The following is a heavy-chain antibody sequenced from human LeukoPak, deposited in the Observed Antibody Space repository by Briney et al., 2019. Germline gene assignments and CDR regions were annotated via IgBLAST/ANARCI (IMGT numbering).Heavy chain of an antibody. V-gene: IGHV4-34*01. CDR3: ATSGGPLNWFDP. CDR2: INHSGST. Sequence: PSETLSLTCAVYGGSFSGYYWGWIRQPPGKGLEWIGEINHSGSTNYNPSLKSRVTISVDTSKNQFSLKLSSVTAADTAVYYYATSGGPLNWFDPWGQGTLVTVSS. J-gene: IGHJ5*02. CDR1: GGSFSGYY.